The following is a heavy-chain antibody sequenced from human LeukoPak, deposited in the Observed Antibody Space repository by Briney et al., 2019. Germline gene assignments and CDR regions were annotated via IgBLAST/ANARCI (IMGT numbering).Heavy chain of an antibody. CDR2: LSGRGGNS. CDR3: AKGSGEWRLWYYIDY. J-gene: IGHJ4*02. Sequence: GGSLRLSCAASGSTFSIYVMSWVRQAPGKGLEWVSTLSGRGGNSYYADSVKGRFTISRDNSKNTLYLQMNSLRAEDTAVYYCAKGSGEWRLWYYIDYWGQGTLVTVSS. CDR1: GSTFSIYV. V-gene: IGHV3-23*01. D-gene: IGHD5-18*01.